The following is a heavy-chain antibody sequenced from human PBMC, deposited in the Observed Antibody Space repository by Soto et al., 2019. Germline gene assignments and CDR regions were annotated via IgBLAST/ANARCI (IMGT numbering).Heavy chain of an antibody. V-gene: IGHV3-30-3*01. CDR2: ISYDGSNK. Sequence: QVQLVESGGGVVQPGRSLRLSCAASGFTFSSYAMHWVRQAPGKGLEWVAVISYDGSNKYYADSVKGRFTISRDNSKNTLYLQMNSLRAEDTAVYYCAREDSLYYYYGMDVWGQGTTVTVSS. CDR3: AREDSLYYYYGMDV. J-gene: IGHJ6*02. CDR1: GFTFSSYA. D-gene: IGHD5-18*01.